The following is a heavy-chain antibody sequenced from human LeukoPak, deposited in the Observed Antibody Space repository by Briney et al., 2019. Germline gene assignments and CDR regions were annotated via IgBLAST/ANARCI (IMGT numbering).Heavy chain of an antibody. D-gene: IGHD2/OR15-2a*01. CDR1: GFTFSSYS. CDR3: ARDCSPNSGPYDAFDI. V-gene: IGHV3-21*01. CDR2: ISSSSSYI. Sequence: GGSLRLSCAASGFTFSSYSMNWVRQAPGKGLEWVSSISSSSSYIYYADSVKGRFTISRDNAKNSLYLQMNSLRAEDTAVYYCARDCSPNSGPYDAFDIWGQGTMVTVSS. J-gene: IGHJ3*02.